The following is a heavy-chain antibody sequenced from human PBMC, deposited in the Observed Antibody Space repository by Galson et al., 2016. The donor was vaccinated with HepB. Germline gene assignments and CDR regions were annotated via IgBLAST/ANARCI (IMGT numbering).Heavy chain of an antibody. D-gene: IGHD2-21*02. CDR1: GFTLRSYC. V-gene: IGHV3-33*01. J-gene: IGHJ4*02. CDR2: IWYEGGNK. Sequence: SLRLSCAASGFTLRSYCMPWGRQAPGQGLEWGAVIWYEGGNKYYAESVKGRFTISRDTSKNTLYLQMTSLRVEDTAVYYCARGCGGDCYSVSGYWGQGTLVTVSP. CDR3: ARGCGGDCYSVSGY.